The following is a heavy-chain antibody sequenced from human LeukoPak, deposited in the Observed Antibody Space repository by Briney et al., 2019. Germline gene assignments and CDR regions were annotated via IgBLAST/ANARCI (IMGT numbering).Heavy chain of an antibody. Sequence: GGSLRLSCAASGFTFSDYYMSWVRQAPGKGLEWVANIKQDGSEKYYVDSVKGRFTISRDNAKNSLYLQMNSLRAEDTAVYYCARGLPAVGYWGQGTLVTVSS. V-gene: IGHV3-7*04. J-gene: IGHJ4*02. CDR3: ARGLPAVGY. D-gene: IGHD3-16*01. CDR2: IKQDGSEK. CDR1: GFTFSDYY.